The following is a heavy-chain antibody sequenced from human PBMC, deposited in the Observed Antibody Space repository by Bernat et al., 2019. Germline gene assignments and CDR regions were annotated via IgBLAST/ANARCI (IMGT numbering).Heavy chain of an antibody. J-gene: IGHJ4*02. CDR3: ARGRVATGYYFDY. Sequence: QVQLQESGPGLVKPSQTLSLTCTVSGGSISSGGYYWSWIRQHPGKGLEWIGYIYYSGSTYYNPSLKSRVTISVDTSKNQFSLKLSSVTAADTDVYYCARGRVATGYYFDYWGQGTLVTVSS. V-gene: IGHV4-31*03. CDR2: IYYSGST. D-gene: IGHD5-12*01. CDR1: GGSISSGGYY.